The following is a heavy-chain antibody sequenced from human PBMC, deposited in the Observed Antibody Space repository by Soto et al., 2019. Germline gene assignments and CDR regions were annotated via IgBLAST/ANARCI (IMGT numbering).Heavy chain of an antibody. Sequence: GGSLRLSCAASGFTFSSYEMNWVRQAPGEGLEWVSYISSSGSTIYYADSVKGRFTISRDNAKNSLYLQMNSLRAEDTAVYYCASSVGIAVAGLDYWGQGTLVTVSS. CDR1: GFTFSSYE. CDR2: ISSSGSTI. CDR3: ASSVGIAVAGLDY. V-gene: IGHV3-48*03. J-gene: IGHJ4*02. D-gene: IGHD6-19*01.